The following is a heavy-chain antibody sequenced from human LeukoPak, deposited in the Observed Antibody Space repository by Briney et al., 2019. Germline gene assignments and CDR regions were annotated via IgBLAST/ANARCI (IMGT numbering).Heavy chain of an antibody. J-gene: IGHJ4*02. CDR1: GFTFSSYA. CDR2: ISGSGGST. Sequence: GGSLRLSCAASGFTFSSYAMSWVRQAPGKGLEWVSAISGSGGSTYYADSVKGRFTISRDNSKNTLYLQMSSLRAEDTAVYYCAKAPVNYYDSSGYLFDYWGQGTLVTVSS. CDR3: AKAPVNYYDSSGYLFDY. V-gene: IGHV3-23*01. D-gene: IGHD3-22*01.